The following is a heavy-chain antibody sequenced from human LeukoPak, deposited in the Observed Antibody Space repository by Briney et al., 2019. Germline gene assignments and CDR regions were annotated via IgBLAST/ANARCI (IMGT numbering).Heavy chain of an antibody. D-gene: IGHD2-2*01. CDR1: GYSISSGYY. Sequence: PSETLSLTCTVSGYSISSGYYWGWIRQPPGKGLEWIGSIYHSGSTYCNPSLKSRVTISVDTSKNQFSLKMSSVTAADTAVYYCARVVRDIVVVPAALDRFDYWGQGTLVTVSS. V-gene: IGHV4-38-2*02. CDR3: ARVVRDIVVVPAALDRFDY. CDR2: IYHSGST. J-gene: IGHJ4*02.